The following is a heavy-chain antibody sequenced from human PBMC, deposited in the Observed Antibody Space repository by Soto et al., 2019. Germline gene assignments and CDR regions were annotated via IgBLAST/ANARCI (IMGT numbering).Heavy chain of an antibody. Sequence: GGSLRLSCEDSGSSFISYEMNWVRQAPGKGLEWLAYISSSGSTKHYADSVKGRFAISRDNAKQSVYLQMNSLRAEDTAVYYCSSTPKYHYDRSGTLGRIDYWGQGTQVPVSS. CDR2: ISSSGSTK. V-gene: IGHV3-48*03. D-gene: IGHD3-22*01. J-gene: IGHJ4*02. CDR1: GSSFISYE. CDR3: SSTPKYHYDRSGTLGRIDY.